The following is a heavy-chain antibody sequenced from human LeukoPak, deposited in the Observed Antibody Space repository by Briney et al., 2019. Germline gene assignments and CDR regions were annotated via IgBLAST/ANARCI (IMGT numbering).Heavy chain of an antibody. Sequence: GGSLRLSCAAAGFTFSGNGMYWVRQAPGKGLEWVSLIWYDGSKKYYVDSVKGRFTISRDNAKNTVYLEMNSLRAEDTAVYYCVRGQLWSYYHDYWGQGTLVTVSS. V-gene: IGHV3-33*07. CDR3: VRGQLWSYYHDY. CDR1: GFTFSGNG. CDR2: IWYDGSKK. D-gene: IGHD5-18*01. J-gene: IGHJ4*02.